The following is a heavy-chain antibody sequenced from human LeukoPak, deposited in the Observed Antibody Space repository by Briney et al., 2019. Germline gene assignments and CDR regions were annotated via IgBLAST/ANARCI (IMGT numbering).Heavy chain of an antibody. CDR1: GASLSGYY. CDR2: MYYSGGT. CDR3: AGTGLFFDY. J-gene: IGHJ4*02. D-gene: IGHD7-27*01. V-gene: IGHV4-59*01. Sequence: PSETLSLTCRVSGASLSGYYWSWLRQPPGKGLEWIGHMYYSGGTTYNPSLKSRVSISLDTSKKHFSLKLSSVTAADTAVYYCAGTGLFFDYWSQGTLVTVSS.